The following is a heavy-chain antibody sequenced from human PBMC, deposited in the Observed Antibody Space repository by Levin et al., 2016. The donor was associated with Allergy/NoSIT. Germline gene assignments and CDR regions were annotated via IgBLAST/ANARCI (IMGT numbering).Heavy chain of an antibody. D-gene: IGHD6-19*01. Sequence: SETLSLTCTVSGGSISSSSYYWGWIRQPPGKGLEWIGSIYYSGSTYYNLSLKSRVTISVDTSKNQFSLKLSSVTAADTAVYYCATQIAEADWFDPWGQGTLVTVSS. J-gene: IGHJ5*02. CDR3: ATQIAEADWFDP. CDR1: GGSISSSSYY. CDR2: IYYSGST. V-gene: IGHV4-39*01.